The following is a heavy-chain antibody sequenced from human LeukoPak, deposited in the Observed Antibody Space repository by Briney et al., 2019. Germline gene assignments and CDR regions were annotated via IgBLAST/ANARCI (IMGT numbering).Heavy chain of an antibody. V-gene: IGHV3-48*02. J-gene: IGHJ6*02. CDR3: ARDPGNSGYGMDV. CDR2: ITRSGDI. CDR1: GFSVSRFS. Sequence: PGGSLRLSCAVSGFSVSRFSMNWVRQAPGKGLEWVSHITRSGDIFYSDSVKGRFTISRDSAKSSLYLQMNSLRDEDTAVYYCARDPGNSGYGMDVWGQGTTVLVSS. D-gene: IGHD5-12*01.